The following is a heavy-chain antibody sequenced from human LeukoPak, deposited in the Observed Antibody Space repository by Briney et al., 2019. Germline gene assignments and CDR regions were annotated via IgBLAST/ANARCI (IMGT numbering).Heavy chain of an antibody. Sequence: SETLSLTCTVSGGSISSSSYYWGWIRQPPGKGLEWIGRIYCSGSTYYNPSLKSRVTISVDTSKNQFSLKLSPVTAADTHVYYGARHVVAAAGSWFDPWGQGTLVTVSS. J-gene: IGHJ5*02. D-gene: IGHD6-13*01. V-gene: IGHV4-39*01. CDR3: ARHVVAAAGSWFDP. CDR1: GGSISSSSYY. CDR2: IYCSGST.